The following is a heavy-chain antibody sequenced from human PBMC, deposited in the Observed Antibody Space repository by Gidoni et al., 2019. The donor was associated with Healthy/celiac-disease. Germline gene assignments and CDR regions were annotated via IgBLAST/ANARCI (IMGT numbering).Heavy chain of an antibody. D-gene: IGHD1-7*01. J-gene: IGHJ4*02. CDR3: ARESLDWNYPPDY. CDR2: INSDGSST. V-gene: IGHV3-74*01. Sequence: EVQLVESGGGLVQPGGSLRLSCAASGFPFSSYWMHWVRQAPGKGLVWVSRINSDGSSTSYADSVKGRFTISRDNAKNTLYLQMNSLRAEDTAVYYCARESLDWNYPPDYWGQGTLVTVSS. CDR1: GFPFSSYW.